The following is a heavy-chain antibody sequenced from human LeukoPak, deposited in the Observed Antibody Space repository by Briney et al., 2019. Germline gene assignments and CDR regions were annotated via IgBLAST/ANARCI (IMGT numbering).Heavy chain of an antibody. D-gene: IGHD3-10*01. CDR1: GGTFSSYA. V-gene: IGHV1-69*13. CDR3: ARVRVSFGGDY. J-gene: IGHJ4*02. Sequence: GASVKVSCKASGGTFSSYAISWVRQAPGQGLEWMGGVIPIFGTANYAQKFQGRVTITADESTSTVYMELSSLRSEDTAVYYCARVRVSFGGDYWGQGTLVTVSS. CDR2: VIPIFGTA.